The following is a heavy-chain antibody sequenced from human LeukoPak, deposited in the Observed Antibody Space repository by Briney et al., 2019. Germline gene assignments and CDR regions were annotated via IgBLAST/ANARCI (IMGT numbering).Heavy chain of an antibody. Sequence: PGGSLRLSCAASGFTFRSYGMNWVRQAPGKGLEWVSYITSSGSTIYYADSVKGRFTISRGNAKTSLYLQMNSLGAEDTAVYYCASEFIVGATFDYWGQGTLVTVSS. D-gene: IGHD1-26*01. CDR2: ITSSGSTI. V-gene: IGHV3-48*03. CDR1: GFTFRSYG. J-gene: IGHJ4*02. CDR3: ASEFIVGATFDY.